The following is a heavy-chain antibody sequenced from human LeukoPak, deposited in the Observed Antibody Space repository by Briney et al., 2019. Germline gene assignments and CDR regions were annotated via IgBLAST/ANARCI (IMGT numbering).Heavy chain of an antibody. CDR1: GYTFTGYY. D-gene: IGHD6-13*01. CDR3: AREDSSSWYGGWFDP. CDR2: INPNSGGT. Sequence: GASVKVSCKASGYTFTGYYMHWARQAPGQGLEWMGWINPNSGGTNYVQKFQGRVTMTRDTSISTAYMELSRLRSDDTAVYYCAREDSSSWYGGWFDPWGQGTLVTVSS. J-gene: IGHJ5*02. V-gene: IGHV1-2*02.